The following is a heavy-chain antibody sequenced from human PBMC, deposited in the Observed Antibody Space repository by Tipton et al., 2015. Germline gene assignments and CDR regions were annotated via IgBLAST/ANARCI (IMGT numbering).Heavy chain of an antibody. D-gene: IGHD4-23*01. J-gene: IGHJ4*02. CDR3: ARARGRHGGLFDS. CDR2: IQYSGGT. Sequence: TLSLTCTVSGASISDYYWSWIRQPPGKELQWIGYIQYSGGTNYNPSLESRVSMSVDTSKTQFSLEMRSVTATDTAVYYCARARGRHGGLFDSWGQGTLVTVSS. CDR1: GASISDYY. V-gene: IGHV4-59*01.